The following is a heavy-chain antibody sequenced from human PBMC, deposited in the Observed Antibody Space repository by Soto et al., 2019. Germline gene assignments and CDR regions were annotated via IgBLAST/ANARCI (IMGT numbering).Heavy chain of an antibody. CDR2: IIPILGIA. CDR1: GGTFSSYT. Sequence: SVKVSCKASGGTFSSYTISWVRQAPGQGLEWMGRIIPILGIANYAQKFQGRVTITADKSTSTAYMELSSLRSEDTAVYYCASGYCSGGSCYTYDAFDIWGQGTMVTVSS. V-gene: IGHV1-69*02. CDR3: ASGYCSGGSCYTYDAFDI. D-gene: IGHD2-15*01. J-gene: IGHJ3*02.